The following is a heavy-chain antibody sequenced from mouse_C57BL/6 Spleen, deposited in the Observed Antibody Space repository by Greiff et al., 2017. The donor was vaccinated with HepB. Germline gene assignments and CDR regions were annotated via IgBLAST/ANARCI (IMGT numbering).Heavy chain of an antibody. Sequence: QVQLQQPGAELVRPGTSVKLSCKASGYTFTSYWMHWVKQRPGQGLEWIGVIDPSDSYTNYNQKFKGKATLTVDTSSSTAYMQLSSLTSEDSAVYYCASRGTGRAMDYWGQGTSVTVSS. CDR1: GYTFTSYW. D-gene: IGHD3-1*01. CDR3: ASRGTGRAMDY. CDR2: IDPSDSYT. J-gene: IGHJ4*01. V-gene: IGHV1-59*01.